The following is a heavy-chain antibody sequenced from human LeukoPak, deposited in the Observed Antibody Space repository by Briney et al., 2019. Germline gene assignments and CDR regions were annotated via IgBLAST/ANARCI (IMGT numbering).Heavy chain of an antibody. CDR1: GGSVNNHY. V-gene: IGHV4-59*02. CDR3: ARGGWSLDN. D-gene: IGHD6-19*01. J-gene: IGHJ4*02. Sequence: PSETLSLTCTVSGGSVNNHYWSWIRQTPGKGLEYIGFAHDNGITDYDPSLKSRLTISVDTSRNSISLRLTSVTAADTAIYYCARGGWSLDNWGRGTVVTVSS. CDR2: AHDNGIT.